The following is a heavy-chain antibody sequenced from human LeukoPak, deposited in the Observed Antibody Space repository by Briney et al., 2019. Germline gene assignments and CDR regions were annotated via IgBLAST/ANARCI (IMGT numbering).Heavy chain of an antibody. Sequence: SETLSLTCTVSGGSISSYYWSWIRQPPGEGLEWIGYIYTSGSTNYNPSLKSRVTISVDTSRNQFSLNLSSVTAADTAVYYCAVSIAPRGYYFDYWGQGTLVTVSS. CDR1: GGSISSYY. D-gene: IGHD6-6*01. V-gene: IGHV4-4*09. CDR2: IYTSGST. J-gene: IGHJ4*02. CDR3: AVSIAPRGYYFDY.